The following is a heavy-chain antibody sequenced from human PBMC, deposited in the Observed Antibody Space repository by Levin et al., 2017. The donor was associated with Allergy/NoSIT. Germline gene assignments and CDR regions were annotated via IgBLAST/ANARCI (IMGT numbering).Heavy chain of an antibody. CDR2: IWYDGSNK. Sequence: GGSLRLSCAASGFTFSSYGMHWVRQAPGKGLEWVAVIWYDGSNKYYADSVKGRFTISRDNSKNTLYLQMNSLRAEDTAVYYCARAFGDYVWGSSFPDYWGQGTLVTVSS. CDR1: GFTFSSYG. J-gene: IGHJ4*02. CDR3: ARAFGDYVWGSSFPDY. V-gene: IGHV3-33*01. D-gene: IGHD3-16*01.